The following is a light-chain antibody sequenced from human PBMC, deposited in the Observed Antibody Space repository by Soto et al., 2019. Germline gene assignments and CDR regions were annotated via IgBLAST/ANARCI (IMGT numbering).Light chain of an antibody. CDR1: QSVSSY. J-gene: IGKJ3*01. CDR3: QQRSKWPEST. CDR2: DAS. Sequence: EIVLTQSPATLSLSPGERATLSCRASQSVSSYLAWYQQKPGQAPRLLIYDASNRATGIPARFSGSGSGTDFTLPISSLEPEDFAVYYCQQRSKWPESTFGHGTKVDIK. V-gene: IGKV3-11*01.